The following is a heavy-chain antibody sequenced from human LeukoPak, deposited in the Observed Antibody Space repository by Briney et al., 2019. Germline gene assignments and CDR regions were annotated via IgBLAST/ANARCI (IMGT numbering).Heavy chain of an antibody. V-gene: IGHV5-10-1*01. CDR3: ARPQTDILTGYYNGAFDI. CDR1: GYSFTSYW. J-gene: IGHJ3*02. Sequence: GESLRISCKGSGYSFTSYWISWVRQMPGKGLEWMGRIDPSDSYTNYSPPFQGHVTISADKSISAAYLQWSSLKASDTAMYYCARPQTDILTGYYNGAFDIWGQGTMVTVSS. D-gene: IGHD3-9*01. CDR2: IDPSDSYT.